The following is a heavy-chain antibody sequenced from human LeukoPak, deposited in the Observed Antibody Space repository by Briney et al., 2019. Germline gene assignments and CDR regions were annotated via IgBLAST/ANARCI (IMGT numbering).Heavy chain of an antibody. J-gene: IGHJ4*02. D-gene: IGHD2-15*01. V-gene: IGHV1-69*13. CDR3: AARYCSGGSCYSWYPDDY. CDR1: GGTFSSYA. CDR2: IIPIFGTA. Sequence: SVKVSCKASGGTFSSYAISWVRQAPGQGLEWMGGIIPIFGTANYAQKFQGRVTTTADESTSTAYMELSSLRSEDTAVYYCAARYCSGGSCYSWYPDDYWGQGTLVTVSS.